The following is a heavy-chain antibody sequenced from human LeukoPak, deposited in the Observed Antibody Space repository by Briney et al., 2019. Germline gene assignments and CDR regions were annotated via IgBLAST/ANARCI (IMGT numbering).Heavy chain of an antibody. CDR2: ISGSGDST. Sequence: GGSLRLSCAASGFTFRKCAMTWVRQAPGKGLEWISGISGSGDSTNYADSVKGRFTISRDNSKNTLYLQMNSLRAEDTAIYYCAKDFLHHIAVAGTHFDSGGQGTLVTVSS. CDR1: GFTFRKCA. CDR3: AKDFLHHIAVAGTHFDS. V-gene: IGHV3-23*01. D-gene: IGHD6-19*01. J-gene: IGHJ4*02.